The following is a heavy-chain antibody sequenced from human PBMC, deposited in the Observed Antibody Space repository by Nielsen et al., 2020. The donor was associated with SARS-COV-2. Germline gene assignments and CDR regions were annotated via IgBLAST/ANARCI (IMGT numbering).Heavy chain of an antibody. V-gene: IGHV3-11*03. J-gene: IGHJ5*02. CDR1: GFTFSDYY. CDR2: ISSSSSYT. Sequence: GESLKISCAASGFTFSDYYMSWIRQAPGKGLEWVSYISSSSSYTNYADSVKGRFTISRDNAKNSLYLQMNSLRAEDTAVYYCAGAGIAVAEWFDPWGQGTLVTVSS. D-gene: IGHD6-19*01. CDR3: AGAGIAVAEWFDP.